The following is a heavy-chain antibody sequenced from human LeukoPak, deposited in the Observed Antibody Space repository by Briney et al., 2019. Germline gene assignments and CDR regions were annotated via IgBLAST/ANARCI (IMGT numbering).Heavy chain of an antibody. CDR1: GFTFSSYW. Sequence: GGSLRLSCAASGFTFSSYWMHWVRQAPGKGLAWVSRINNDGSSTRYADSVKGRFTISRDNAKNTLYLQMNSLRAEDTAVYYCVKDAQTVYGSGSYYAGYFDYWGQGTLVTVSS. D-gene: IGHD3-10*01. J-gene: IGHJ4*02. V-gene: IGHV3-74*01. CDR3: VKDAQTVYGSGSYYAGYFDY. CDR2: INNDGSST.